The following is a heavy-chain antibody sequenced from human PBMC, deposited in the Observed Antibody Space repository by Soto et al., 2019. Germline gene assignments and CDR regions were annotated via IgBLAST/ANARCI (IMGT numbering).Heavy chain of an antibody. V-gene: IGHV3-48*03. J-gene: IGHJ6*02. D-gene: IGHD1-20*01. CDR2: ISNSGNTI. Sequence: LRLSCVASGFVFKNYEMNWVRQAPGKGLEWISYISNSGNTIYVADSMRGRFTISRDNAKNSLFLQMNSLRADDTAVYYCARDIDNRDYYYGLDVWGQGTTVTVSS. CDR3: ARDIDNRDYYYGLDV. CDR1: GFVFKNYE.